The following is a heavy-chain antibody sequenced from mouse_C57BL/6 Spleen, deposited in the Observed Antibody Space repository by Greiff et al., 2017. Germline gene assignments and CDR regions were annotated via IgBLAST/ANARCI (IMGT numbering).Heavy chain of an antibody. Sequence: EVQLQQSGAELVRPGASVKLSCTASGFNIKAAYMHWVKQRPEQGLEWIGWIDPENGDTEYASKFQGKATITADTSSNTAYLQLSSLTSEDTAVYYCTRGDGWRFAYWGQGTLVTVSA. J-gene: IGHJ3*01. CDR1: GFNIKAAY. CDR2: IDPENGDT. V-gene: IGHV14-4*01. CDR3: TRGDGWRFAY. D-gene: IGHD2-3*01.